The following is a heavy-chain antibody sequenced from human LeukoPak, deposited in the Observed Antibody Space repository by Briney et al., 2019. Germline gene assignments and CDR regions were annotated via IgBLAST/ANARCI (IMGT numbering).Heavy chain of an antibody. CDR2: IYYSGST. V-gene: IGHV4-4*02. CDR3: ARDSRFGEPLDY. CDR1: GGSISSSNW. Sequence: SETLSLTCAVSGGSISSSNWWSWVRQPPGKGLEWIGYIYYSGSTNYNPSLKSRVTISVDTSKNQFSLKLSSVTAADTAVYYCARDSRFGEPLDYWGQGTLVTVSS. D-gene: IGHD3-10*01. J-gene: IGHJ4*02.